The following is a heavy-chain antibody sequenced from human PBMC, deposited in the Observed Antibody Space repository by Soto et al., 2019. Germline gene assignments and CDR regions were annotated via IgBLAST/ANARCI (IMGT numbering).Heavy chain of an antibody. Sequence: QVQLQESGPGLVKPSETLSLTCTVSGGSISSYYWSWIRQPPGKGLEWIGYIYYSGSTNYNPSLKSRVTISVDTSKNQFSLKLSSVTAADTAVYYCARARAAAAIYYYYMDVWGKGTTVTVSS. CDR3: ARARAAAAIYYYYMDV. CDR1: GGSISSYY. D-gene: IGHD2-2*01. CDR2: IYYSGST. J-gene: IGHJ6*03. V-gene: IGHV4-59*01.